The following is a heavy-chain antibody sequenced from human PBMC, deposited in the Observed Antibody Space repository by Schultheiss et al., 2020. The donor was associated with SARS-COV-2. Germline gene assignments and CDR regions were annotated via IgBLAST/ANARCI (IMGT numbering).Heavy chain of an antibody. CDR3: ARGETYYDFWSGYYTPFDY. CDR1: GGTFSSYT. Sequence: SVKVSCKASGGTFSSYTISWVRQAPGQGLEWMGRIIPILGIANYAQKFQGRVTMTRNTSISTAYMELSSLRSEDTAVYYCARGETYYDFWSGYYTPFDYWGQGTLVTVSS. V-gene: IGHV1-69*02. J-gene: IGHJ4*02. CDR2: IIPILGIA. D-gene: IGHD3-3*01.